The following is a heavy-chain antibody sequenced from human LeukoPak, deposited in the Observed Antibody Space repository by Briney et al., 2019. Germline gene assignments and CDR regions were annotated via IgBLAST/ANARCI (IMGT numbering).Heavy chain of an antibody. J-gene: IGHJ4*02. CDR1: GFTFSTYA. D-gene: IGHD3-10*01. Sequence: PGGTLRLSCAASGFTFSTYAVTWVRQAPGKGLEWVSIITRSGGTYYADSVKGRFTISRDNSKNTLYLRMNSLRAEDTAVYYCATWVFLGESSYYDYWGQGTLVTVSS. V-gene: IGHV3-23*01. CDR2: ITRSGGT. CDR3: ATWVFLGESSYYDY.